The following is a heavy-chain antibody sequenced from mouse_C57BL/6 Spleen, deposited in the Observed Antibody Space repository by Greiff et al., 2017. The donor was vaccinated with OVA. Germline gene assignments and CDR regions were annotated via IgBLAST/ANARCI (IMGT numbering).Heavy chain of an antibody. CDR3: ARFDGYYVYFDY. CDR1: GYTFTSYW. CDR2: IHPNSGST. D-gene: IGHD2-3*01. Sequence: VKLQQPGAELVKPGASVKLSCKASGYTFTSYWMHWVKQRPGQGLEWIGMIHPNSGSTNYNEKFKSKATLTVDKSSSTAYMQLSSLTSEDSAVYYCARFDGYYVYFDYWGQGTTLTVSS. J-gene: IGHJ2*01. V-gene: IGHV1-64*01.